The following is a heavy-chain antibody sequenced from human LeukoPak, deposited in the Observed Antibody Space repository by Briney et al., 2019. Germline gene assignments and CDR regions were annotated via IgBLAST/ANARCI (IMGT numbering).Heavy chain of an antibody. CDR2: IIPILGIA. J-gene: IGHJ4*02. Sequence: ASVKVSCKASGGTFSSYAISWVRQAPGQGLEWMGRIIPILGIANYAQKFQGRVTITAGKSTSTAYMELSSLRSEDTAVYYCTTDPYYNILTGSGYFHYWGQGTLVTVSS. V-gene: IGHV1-69*04. CDR3: TTDPYYNILTGSGYFHY. CDR1: GGTFSSYA. D-gene: IGHD3-9*01.